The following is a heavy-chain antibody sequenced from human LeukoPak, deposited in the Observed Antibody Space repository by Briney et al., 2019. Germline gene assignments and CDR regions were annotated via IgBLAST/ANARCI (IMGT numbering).Heavy chain of an antibody. Sequence: SVKVFCKASGFTFSNSAVQWVRQARGQRLEWIGWIVVGSGNTNYAQKFQERVTITRDMSTSTAYMELSSLRSEDTAVYYCAVDVIYESDWGQGTLVTVSS. CDR1: GFTFSNSA. D-gene: IGHD2/OR15-2a*01. CDR3: AVDVIYESD. CDR2: IVVGSGNT. J-gene: IGHJ4*02. V-gene: IGHV1-58*01.